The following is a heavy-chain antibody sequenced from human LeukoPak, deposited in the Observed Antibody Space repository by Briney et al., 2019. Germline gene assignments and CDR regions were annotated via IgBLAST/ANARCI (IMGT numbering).Heavy chain of an antibody. CDR1: GYTFTGYY. Sequence: ASVKVSCKASGYTFTGYYMHWVRQAPGQGLEWMGRINPNSGGTNYAQKFQGRVTMTRDTSISTAYMELSRLRSDDTAVYYCARDGMADKTFYYYYGMDVWGQGTTVTVSS. J-gene: IGHJ6*02. CDR3: ARDGMADKTFYYYYGMDV. V-gene: IGHV1-2*06. CDR2: INPNSGGT. D-gene: IGHD5-24*01.